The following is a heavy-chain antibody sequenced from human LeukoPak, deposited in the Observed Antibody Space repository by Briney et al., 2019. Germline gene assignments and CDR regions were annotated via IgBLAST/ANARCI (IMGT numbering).Heavy chain of an antibody. D-gene: IGHD1-26*01. CDR2: INHSGST. V-gene: IGHV4-34*01. J-gene: IGHJ4*02. Sequence: SETLSLTCAVYGGSFSGYYWTWIRQPPGKGLEWIGEINHSGSTNYNPSLKSRVTISVDTSKNQFSLKLSSVSAADTAVYYCARGPMTVGASPFDYWGQGTLVTVSS. CDR1: GGSFSGYY. CDR3: ARGPMTVGASPFDY.